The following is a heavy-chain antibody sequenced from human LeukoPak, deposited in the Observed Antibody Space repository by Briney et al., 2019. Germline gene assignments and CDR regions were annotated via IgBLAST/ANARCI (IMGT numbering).Heavy chain of an antibody. J-gene: IGHJ4*02. D-gene: IGHD5-12*01. Sequence: GRSLRLSCAASGFTFDDYAMHWVRQAPGKGLEWVSGISWNSVSIHYADSVKGRFTISRDDAKNSLYLQMNSLRAEDTAVYYCARAVVATDYWGQGTLVTVSS. V-gene: IGHV3-9*01. CDR3: ARAVVATDY. CDR1: GFTFDDYA. CDR2: ISWNSVSI.